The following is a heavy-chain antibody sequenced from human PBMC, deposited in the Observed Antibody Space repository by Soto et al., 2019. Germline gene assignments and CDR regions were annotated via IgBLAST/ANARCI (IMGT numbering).Heavy chain of an antibody. CDR1: GYTFTSYY. Sequence: SVKVSCKASGYTFTSYYMHWVRQAPGQGLEWMGRIIPILGIANYAQKFQGRVTITADKSTSTAYMELSSLRSEDTAVYYCARDMVIVVVPAAAAPYYYCYYMDVWGKGTTVTVSS. J-gene: IGHJ6*03. V-gene: IGHV1-69*04. D-gene: IGHD2-2*03. CDR2: IIPILGIA. CDR3: ARDMVIVVVPAAAAPYYYCYYMDV.